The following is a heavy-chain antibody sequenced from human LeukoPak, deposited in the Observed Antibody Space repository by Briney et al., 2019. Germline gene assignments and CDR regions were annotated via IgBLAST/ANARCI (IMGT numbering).Heavy chain of an antibody. Sequence: PGGSLRLSCAASGFTFSSYGMHWVRQAPGKGLEWVAVISYDGSNKYYADSVKGRFTISRDNSKNTLYLQMNSLRAEDTAVYYCAKGPDIVVVHYGMDVWGQGTLVTVSS. J-gene: IGHJ6*02. D-gene: IGHD2-2*01. CDR1: GFTFSSYG. V-gene: IGHV3-30*18. CDR3: AKGPDIVVVHYGMDV. CDR2: ISYDGSNK.